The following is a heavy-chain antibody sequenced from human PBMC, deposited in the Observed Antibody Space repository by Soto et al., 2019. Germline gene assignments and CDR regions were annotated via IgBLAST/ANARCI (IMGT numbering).Heavy chain of an antibody. CDR2: INHSGTV. D-gene: IGHD3-10*01. V-gene: IGHV4-34*01. CDR1: GGAFNGYY. J-gene: IGHJ4*02. Sequence: QVHLQQWGAGLLKPSETLSLTCAVNGGAFNGYYWTWIHQPPGKGLEWIGEINHSGTVDYNPSLKSRVTVSIDTSKKQFSLTLTSVTAADTAVYYCARAGAALVRGSIGGFDYWGQGTLVTVSS. CDR3: ARAGAALVRGSIGGFDY.